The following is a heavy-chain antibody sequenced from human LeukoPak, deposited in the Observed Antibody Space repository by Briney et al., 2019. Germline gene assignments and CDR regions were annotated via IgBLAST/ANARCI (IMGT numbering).Heavy chain of an antibody. CDR1: GFTFSSYE. D-gene: IGHD3-16*02. Sequence: QSGGSLRLSCAASGFTFSSYEVNGVRQAPGKGLEWVAYISSSGSPIYYADSVKGRFTISRDNAKNSLYLQMNSLRAEDTAVYYCARDSPLLPNYDYVWGSYRYTGAFDIWGQGTMVTVSS. CDR2: ISSSGSPI. CDR3: ARDSPLLPNYDYVWGSYRYTGAFDI. J-gene: IGHJ3*02. V-gene: IGHV3-48*03.